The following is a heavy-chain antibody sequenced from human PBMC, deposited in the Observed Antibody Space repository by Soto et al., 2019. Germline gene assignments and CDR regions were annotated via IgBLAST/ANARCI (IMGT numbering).Heavy chain of an antibody. V-gene: IGHV1-2*02. J-gene: IGHJ5*02. Sequence: ASVKLSCKASGYTFTGYYMHWVRQAPRQGLEWMGWINPNSGGTNYAQKFQGRVTMTRDTSISTAYMELSRLRSDDTAVYYCARTDTETYYYDSSGYYMATNWFDPWGQGTLVTVSS. CDR1: GYTFTGYY. D-gene: IGHD3-22*01. CDR2: INPNSGGT. CDR3: ARTDTETYYYDSSGYYMATNWFDP.